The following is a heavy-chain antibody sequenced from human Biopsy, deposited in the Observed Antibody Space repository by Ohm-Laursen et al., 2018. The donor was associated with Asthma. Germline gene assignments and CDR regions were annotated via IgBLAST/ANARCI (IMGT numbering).Heavy chain of an antibody. Sequence: GSLRLSCSASGFTFSDYYMSWIRQAPGKGLEWVSYISSSGSTIYYADSVKGRFTISRDNAKNSLYLQMNSLRAEDTAMYYCAREGVNYYDSSGYLEYWGQGTLVTVSS. CDR3: AREGVNYYDSSGYLEY. CDR2: ISSSGSTI. J-gene: IGHJ4*02. D-gene: IGHD3-22*01. CDR1: GFTFSDYY. V-gene: IGHV3-11*01.